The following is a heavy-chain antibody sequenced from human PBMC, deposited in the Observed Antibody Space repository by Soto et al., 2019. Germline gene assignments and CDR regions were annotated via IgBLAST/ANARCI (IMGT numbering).Heavy chain of an antibody. CDR2: LNPGNGNT. D-gene: IGHD2-21*01. CDR1: GYTFTNYA. Sequence: QVQLVQSGAEVKEPGASVKVSCRASGYTFTNYAIHWVRQAPGQRLEWMGWLNPGNGNTKYPQKFTGTVAMTRDTSASTAYMFLSSLRSEDTAVYYCARDQGIPYCGGDCYSDWYFDLWGRGTLVTVSS. CDR3: ARDQGIPYCGGDCYSDWYFDL. J-gene: IGHJ2*01. V-gene: IGHV1-3*01.